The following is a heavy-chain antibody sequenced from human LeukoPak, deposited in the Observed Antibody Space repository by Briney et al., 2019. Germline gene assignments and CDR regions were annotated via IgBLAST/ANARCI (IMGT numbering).Heavy chain of an antibody. V-gene: IGHV3-23*01. CDR2: ISGSGGST. J-gene: IGHJ3*02. CDR3: AKNQWGIAAHGNALDI. D-gene: IGHD6-13*01. Sequence: HTGGSLRLSCAASGLPFSSYTMNWVRQAPGKGLEWVSAISGSGGSTYYADSVKGRFTISRDNSKNTLYLQMNSLRAEDTAVYYCAKNQWGIAAHGNALDIWGQGTMVTVSS. CDR1: GLPFSSYT.